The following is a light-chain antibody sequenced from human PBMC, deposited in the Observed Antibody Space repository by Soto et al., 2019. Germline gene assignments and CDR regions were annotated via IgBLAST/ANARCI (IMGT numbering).Light chain of an antibody. Sequence: EIVLTQSPGTLSLSPGARATLSCRASQSVSSSYLAWYQQKPGQAPRLLIYGASTRATGIPATFSGSGSGTQFTLTISSLQSEDFAIYYCQQYNNWPAITFGQGTRLEIK. CDR2: GAS. CDR3: QQYNNWPAIT. CDR1: QSVSSSY. J-gene: IGKJ5*01. V-gene: IGKV3D-15*01.